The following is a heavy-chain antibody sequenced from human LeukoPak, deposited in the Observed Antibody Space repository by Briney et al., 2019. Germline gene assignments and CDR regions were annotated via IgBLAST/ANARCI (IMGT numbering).Heavy chain of an antibody. CDR3: ASLEGGPSDGR. J-gene: IGHJ4*02. CDR1: GFPVRSRY. Sequence: GGSLRLSCEVSGFPVRSRYMTWVRQPPGKGLECVAVIYGGGTTYHIDSVKGRFTISRDISKSTMYLEMNHLRVEDTAIYYCASLEGGPSDGRWGQGTLVTVSS. D-gene: IGHD3-3*01. V-gene: IGHV3-53*01. CDR2: IYGGGTT.